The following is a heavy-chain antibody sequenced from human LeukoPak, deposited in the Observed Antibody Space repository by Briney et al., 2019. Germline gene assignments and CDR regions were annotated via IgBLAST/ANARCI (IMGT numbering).Heavy chain of an antibody. D-gene: IGHD6-19*01. CDR1: GGSISSGDYY. CDR3: ARASPVAGGDNPKYYFDY. Sequence: SETLSLTCTVSGGSISSGDYYWSWIRQPPGKGLEWIGYIYYSGSTNYNPSLKSRVTISVDTSKNQFSLKLSSVTAADTAVYYCARASPVAGGDNPKYYFDYWGQGTLVTVSS. V-gene: IGHV4-61*08. CDR2: IYYSGST. J-gene: IGHJ4*02.